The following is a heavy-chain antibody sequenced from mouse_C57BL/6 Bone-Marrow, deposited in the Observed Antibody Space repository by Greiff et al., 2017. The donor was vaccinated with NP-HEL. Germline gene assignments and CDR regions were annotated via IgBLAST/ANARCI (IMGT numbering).Heavy chain of an antibody. J-gene: IGHJ2*01. V-gene: IGHV1-54*01. Sequence: QVQLQQSGAELVRPGTSVKVSCKASGYAFTNYLIEWVKQRPGQGLEWIGVINPGSGGTNYNEKFKGKATLTADKSSSTAYMQLSSLTSEDSAVYFCARSLYPGSFDDWGQGTTLTVSS. CDR2: INPGSGGT. CDR3: ARSLYPGSFDD. CDR1: GYAFTNYL. D-gene: IGHD2-1*01.